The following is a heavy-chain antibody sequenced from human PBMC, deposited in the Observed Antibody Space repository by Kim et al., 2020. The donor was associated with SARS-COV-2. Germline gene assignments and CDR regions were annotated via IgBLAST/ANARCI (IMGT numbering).Heavy chain of an antibody. CDR2: ST. D-gene: IGHD6-13*01. V-gene: IGHV4-34*01. CDR3: ARDTAAGHDY. J-gene: IGHJ4*02. Sequence: STNYNPSLKSRVTISVDTSKNQFSLKLSSVTAADTAVYYCARDTAAGHDYWGQGTLVTVSS.